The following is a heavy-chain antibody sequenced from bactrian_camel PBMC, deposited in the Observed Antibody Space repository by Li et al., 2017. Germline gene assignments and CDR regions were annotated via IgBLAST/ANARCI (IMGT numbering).Heavy chain of an antibody. CDR2: IDRNGIWG. Sequence: HVQLVESGGGSVQAGGSLRLSCAAPGYTYVTYCMGWFRQAPGKERDGVASIDRNGIWGYADSVKGRSTISKDNAKNTLYLQMNSLKPEDTAMYYCAADEFGNCVFIRSPDFGYKGQGTQVTVS. D-gene: IGHD8*01. CDR1: GYTYVTYC. J-gene: IGHJ6*01. CDR3: AADEFGNCVFIRSPDFGY. V-gene: IGHV3S6*01.